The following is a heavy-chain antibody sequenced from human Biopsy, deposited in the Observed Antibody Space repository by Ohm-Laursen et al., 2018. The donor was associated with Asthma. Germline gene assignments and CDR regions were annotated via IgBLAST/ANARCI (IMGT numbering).Heavy chain of an antibody. V-gene: IGHV3-23*01. CDR3: AKDRDYDILTGPPGFDY. J-gene: IGHJ4*02. Sequence: LRLSCAATGFTFSSYAMSWVRQAPGKGLEWVSAISGSGGSTYYADSVKGRFTISRDNSKNTLYLQMNSLRAEDTAVYYCAKDRDYDILTGPPGFDYWGQGTLVTVSS. D-gene: IGHD3-9*01. CDR2: ISGSGGST. CDR1: GFTFSSYA.